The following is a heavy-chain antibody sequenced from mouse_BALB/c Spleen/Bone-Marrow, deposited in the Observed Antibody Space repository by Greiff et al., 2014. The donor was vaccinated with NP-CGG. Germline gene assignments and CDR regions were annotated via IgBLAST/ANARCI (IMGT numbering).Heavy chain of an antibody. CDR1: GFNIKDAY. V-gene: IGHV14-3*02. D-gene: IGHD1-1*01. CDR2: IDPANGNT. J-gene: IGHJ3*01. CDR3: AFYCYGSSLFAY. Sequence: VQLKHSGAELVKPGASVKLSCTASGFNIKDAYMHWVKQRPEQGLEWIGRIDPANGNTKYDPKFQGKATITADTSSNTAYLQLSSLTSEDTAVYYCAFYCYGSSLFAYWGQGTLVTVSA.